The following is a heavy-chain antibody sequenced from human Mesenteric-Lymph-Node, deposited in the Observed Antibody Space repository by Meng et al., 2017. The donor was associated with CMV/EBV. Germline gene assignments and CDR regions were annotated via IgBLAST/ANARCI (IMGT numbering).Heavy chain of an antibody. Sequence: GGSLRLSCAASGFTFSAYYMSWIRQAPGKGLEWVSYISSTGYSIYYGDSVKGRFTISRDNAKNSLYLQMNSLRAEDTAVYYCVRDYGRSTGGVDFWGQGTLVTVSS. CDR3: VRDYGRSTGGVDF. CDR1: GFTFSAYY. D-gene: IGHD4-23*01. V-gene: IGHV3-11*01. CDR2: ISSTGYSI. J-gene: IGHJ4*02.